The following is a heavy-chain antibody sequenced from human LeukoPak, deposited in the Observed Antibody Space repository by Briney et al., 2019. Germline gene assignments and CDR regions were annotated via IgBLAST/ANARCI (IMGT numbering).Heavy chain of an antibody. CDR2: INHSGST. CDR3: ARASTRLTVDY. Sequence: PSETLSLTCAVYGGSFSGYYWSWIRQPPGKGPEWIGEINHSGSTNYNPSLKSRVTISVDTSKNQFSLKLSSVTAADTAVYFCARASTRLTVDYWGQGSLVTVSS. CDR1: GGSFSGYY. J-gene: IGHJ4*02. V-gene: IGHV4-34*01.